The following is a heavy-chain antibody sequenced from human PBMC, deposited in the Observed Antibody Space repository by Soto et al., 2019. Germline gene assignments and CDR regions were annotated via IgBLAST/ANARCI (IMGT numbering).Heavy chain of an antibody. Sequence: VQLQQWGAGLLKPSETLSLTCAVYGGSFSGYYWSWIRPPPGKGLEWIGEINHSGSTNYNPSLKSRVTISVDTSTCQFSLTRRCVTAADTAVYYCAASHGITIFGVAGLFDPWGQGPLVTVSS. CDR3: AASHGITIFGVAGLFDP. V-gene: IGHV4-34*01. CDR2: INHSGST. D-gene: IGHD3-3*01. J-gene: IGHJ5*02. CDR1: GGSFSGYY.